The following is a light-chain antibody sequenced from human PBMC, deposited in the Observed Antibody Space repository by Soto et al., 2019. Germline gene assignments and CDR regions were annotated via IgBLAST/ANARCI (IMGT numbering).Light chain of an antibody. J-gene: IGKJ1*01. CDR1: QSVSTH. CDR2: GAS. V-gene: IGKV3-20*01. Sequence: EIVMTQSPATLSVSPGEGATLSCRASQSVSTHLAWYQQIPGQAPRLLIYGASNRATGIPDRFSGSGSGTDFTLTISRLEPEDFAVYYCQQYGSSGTFGQGTKVDIK. CDR3: QQYGSSGT.